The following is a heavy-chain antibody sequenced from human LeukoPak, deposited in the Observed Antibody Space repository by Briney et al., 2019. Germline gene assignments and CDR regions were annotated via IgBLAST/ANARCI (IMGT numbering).Heavy chain of an antibody. Sequence: SGGSLRLSCAASGFTFSTYWMHWVRQAPGKGLVWVSRVNSDGSSTGYADSVKGRFTISRDNAKNTLYLQMNSLRAEDTAVYHCARGKAGDDTNWFSDLWGRGTLVTVSS. CDR2: VNSDGSST. CDR1: GFTFSTYW. J-gene: IGHJ2*01. CDR3: ARGKAGDDTNWFSDL. D-gene: IGHD3-10*01. V-gene: IGHV3-74*01.